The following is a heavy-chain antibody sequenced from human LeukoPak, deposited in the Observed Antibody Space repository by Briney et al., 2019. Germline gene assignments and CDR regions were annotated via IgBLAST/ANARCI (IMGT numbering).Heavy chain of an antibody. V-gene: IGHV3-21*01. CDR1: GFTFSSYS. Sequence: PGGSLRLSCAASGFTFSSYSMNWVRQAPGKGLEWVSSISSSSSYIYYADSVKGRFAISRDNAKNSVYLQMTSLSVEDTAIYYCAREGTGGFDMWGQGTMVSVSP. CDR2: ISSSSSYI. CDR3: AREGTGGFDM. J-gene: IGHJ3*02. D-gene: IGHD3-10*01.